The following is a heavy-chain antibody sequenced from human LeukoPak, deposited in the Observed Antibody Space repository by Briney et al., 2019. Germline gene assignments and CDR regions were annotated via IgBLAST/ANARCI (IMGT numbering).Heavy chain of an antibody. CDR3: ASGGYYYDSSGYYSGY. CDR1: GFTVSSNY. CDR2: IYSGGST. D-gene: IGHD3-22*01. Sequence: GGSLRLSCVASGFTVSSNYMSWVRQAPGKGLEWVSVIYSGGSTYYADSVKGRFTISRHNSKNTLYLQMNSLRAEDTAVYYCASGGYYYDSSGYYSGYWGQGTLVTVSS. V-gene: IGHV3-53*04. J-gene: IGHJ4*02.